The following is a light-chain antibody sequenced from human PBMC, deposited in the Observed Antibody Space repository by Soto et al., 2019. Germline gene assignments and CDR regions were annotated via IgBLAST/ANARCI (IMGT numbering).Light chain of an antibody. CDR3: QPPINSPLT. V-gene: IGKV3-11*01. J-gene: IGKJ4*01. CDR1: QTVSSS. CDR2: EAS. Sequence: EIVLTQSPATLYLSPGERATLSCRASQTVSSSLACYQQKSGQAPRLLIYEASNWATVIPARFSGSESGADLTLPISSLEPADFALYYCQPPINSPLTFGGATQGEIK.